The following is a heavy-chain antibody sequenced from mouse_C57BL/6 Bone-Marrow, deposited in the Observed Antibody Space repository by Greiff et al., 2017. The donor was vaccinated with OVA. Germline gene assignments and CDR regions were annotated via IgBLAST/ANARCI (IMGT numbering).Heavy chain of an antibody. CDR1: GYTFTDYY. D-gene: IGHD2-4*01. CDR2: IYPGSGNT. V-gene: IGHV1-76*01. J-gene: IGHJ3*01. Sequence: VQLQQSGAELVRPGASVKLSCKASGYTFTDYYINWVKQRPGQGLEWIARIYPGSGNTYYNEKFKGKATLTAEKSSSTAYMQLSSLTSEDSAVYFCARFAMITTSPWFAYGAKGLWSLSLQ. CDR3: ARFAMITTSPWFAY.